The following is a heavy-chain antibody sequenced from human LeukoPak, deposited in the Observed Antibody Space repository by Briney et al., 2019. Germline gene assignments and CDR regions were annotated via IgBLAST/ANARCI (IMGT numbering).Heavy chain of an antibody. V-gene: IGHV4-34*01. Sequence: SETLSLTCAVYGGSFSGYYWSWIRQPPGKGLEWIGEINHSGSTNYNPSLKSRVTISVDTSKNQFSLKLSSVTAADTAVYYGARGERIQRRPITTRRPEDPYYYYGMDVWGQGTTVTVSS. J-gene: IGHJ6*02. CDR1: GGSFSGYY. CDR2: INHSGST. CDR3: ARGERIQRRPITTRRPEDPYYYYGMDV. D-gene: IGHD3-3*01.